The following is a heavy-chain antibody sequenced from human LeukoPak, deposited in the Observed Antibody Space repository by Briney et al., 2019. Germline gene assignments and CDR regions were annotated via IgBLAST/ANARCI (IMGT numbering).Heavy chain of an antibody. CDR2: IKSKTDGGTT. CDR3: TTEYCSGGSCYTEVGY. CDR1: GFTFSNAW. Sequence: GGSLRLSCAASGFTFSNAWMNWVRQAPGKGLEWVGRIKSKTDGGTTDYAAPVKGRFTISRDDSKNTLYLQMNSLKTEDTAVYYCTTEYCSGGSCYTEVGYWGQGTLVTVSS. V-gene: IGHV3-15*07. J-gene: IGHJ4*02. D-gene: IGHD2-15*01.